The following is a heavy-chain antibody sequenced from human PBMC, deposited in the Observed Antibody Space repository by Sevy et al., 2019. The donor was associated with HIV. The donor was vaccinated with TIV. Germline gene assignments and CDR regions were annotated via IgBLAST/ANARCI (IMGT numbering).Heavy chain of an antibody. Sequence: SETLSLTCTVSGYSISSGGYYWSWIRQHPGKGLEWIGYIDYTGNAYYTPSLKSRITISVATSKNQFSLTLTSLTAADTAVYYCARVTFSYDFDGYYYFDYWGQGTLVTVSS. V-gene: IGHV4-31*03. J-gene: IGHJ4*02. D-gene: IGHD3-22*01. CDR2: IDYTGNA. CDR1: GYSISSGGYY. CDR3: ARVTFSYDFDGYYYFDY.